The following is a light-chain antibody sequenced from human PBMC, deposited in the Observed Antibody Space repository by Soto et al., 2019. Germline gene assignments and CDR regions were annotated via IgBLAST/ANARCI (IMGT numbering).Light chain of an antibody. CDR3: QQLYSSPLS. Sequence: DIQLTQSPSFLSASVGDRVTITCRASQGISTYLAWYQQSPGKAPTLLIYAASTLQSGVPSRFSGSGSGTECTLTISSLQPEDCATYFCQQLYSSPLSFGGGTKVEIK. V-gene: IGKV1-9*01. CDR2: AAS. CDR1: QGISTY. J-gene: IGKJ4*01.